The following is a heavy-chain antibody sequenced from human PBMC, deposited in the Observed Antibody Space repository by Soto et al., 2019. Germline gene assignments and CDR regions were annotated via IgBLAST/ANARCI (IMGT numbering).Heavy chain of an antibody. J-gene: IGHJ6*02. D-gene: IGHD1-1*01. Sequence: ASVKVSCKASGYSFSTYAMHWVRQAPGQSLEWMGWINGGTGQTKFSQRFQDRITITRDTSASTAYMELSSRRSEDTAVYYCARGKGMEENYYYYGLDIWGQGTTVTVSS. CDR2: INGGTGQT. V-gene: IGHV1-3*01. CDR3: ARGKGMEENYYYYGLDI. CDR1: GYSFSTYA.